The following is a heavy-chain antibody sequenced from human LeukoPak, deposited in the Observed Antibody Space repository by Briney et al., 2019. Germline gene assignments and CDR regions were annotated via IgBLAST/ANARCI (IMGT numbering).Heavy chain of an antibody. CDR3: ARGRDSRGYQFMGFDS. J-gene: IGHJ4*02. D-gene: IGHD3-22*01. V-gene: IGHV4-61*02. CDR1: GDSISSGNYY. CDR2: IWADGAP. Sequence: SQTLSLTCTVSGDSISSGNYYWSWIRQPAGKGLEWIGRIWADGAPTYRPSLKSRVTISVDTSKNQFSLRLTSVTAADTAVYYCARGRDSRGYQFMGFDSWGQGNLVTASS.